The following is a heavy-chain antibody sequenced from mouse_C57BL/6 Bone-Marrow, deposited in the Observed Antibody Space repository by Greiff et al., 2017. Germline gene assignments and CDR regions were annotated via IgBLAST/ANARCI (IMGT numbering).Heavy chain of an antibody. CDR2: IHPNSGST. J-gene: IGHJ3*01. D-gene: IGHD2-1*01. V-gene: IGHV1-64*01. CDR1: GYTFTSYW. CDR3: ARSSYGNFAWFAY. Sequence: QVQLQQPGAELVKPGASVKLSCKASGYTFTSYWMHWVKQRPGQGLEWIGMIHPNSGSTNYNEKFKSKATLTVDKSSSTAYMQLSSLTSEDSAVYYCARSSYGNFAWFAYWGQGTLVTVSA.